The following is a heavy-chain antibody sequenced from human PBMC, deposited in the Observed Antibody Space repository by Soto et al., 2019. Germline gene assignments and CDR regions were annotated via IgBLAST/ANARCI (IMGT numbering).Heavy chain of an antibody. J-gene: IGHJ6*02. V-gene: IGHV4-4*02. CDR2: IYHSGST. Sequence: SETLSLTCAVSGGSISSSNWWSWVRQPPGKGLEWIGEIYHSGSTNYNPSLKSRVTISVDKSKNQFSLMLSSVTAADTAVYYCARDPGDYYGSGSYYSYYYGMDVWGQGTTVTVSS. D-gene: IGHD3-10*01. CDR3: ARDPGDYYGSGSYYSYYYGMDV. CDR1: GGSISSSNW.